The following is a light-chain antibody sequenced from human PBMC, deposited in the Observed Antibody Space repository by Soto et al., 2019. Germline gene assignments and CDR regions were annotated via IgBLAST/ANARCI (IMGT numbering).Light chain of an antibody. J-gene: IGKJ1*01. CDR3: HHYGTAWT. CDR2: GAS. CDR1: QSFWSSF. V-gene: IGKV3-20*01. Sequence: ATLSCRASQSFWSSFLACYQQKPGQAPRLLISGASSRATGIPDRFSGSGSGTDFTLSISRLEPEDFAVYYCHHYGTAWTFGQGTKVDIK.